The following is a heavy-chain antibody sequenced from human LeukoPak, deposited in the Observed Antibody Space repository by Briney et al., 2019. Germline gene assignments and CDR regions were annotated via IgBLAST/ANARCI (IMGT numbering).Heavy chain of an antibody. Sequence: ASVRVSCKTSGYTFIKYYIHWVRQAPGQGLEWLGWINPNTGGTRYAQKFQDWITMTGDTSISTVYMELTRLRSDDTAVYYCARNLVEYSGTGGAFDNWGXGTMVIVSS. CDR2: INPNTGGT. CDR1: GYTFIKYY. D-gene: IGHD5-12*01. J-gene: IGHJ3*02. V-gene: IGHV1-2*04. CDR3: ARNLVEYSGTGGAFDN.